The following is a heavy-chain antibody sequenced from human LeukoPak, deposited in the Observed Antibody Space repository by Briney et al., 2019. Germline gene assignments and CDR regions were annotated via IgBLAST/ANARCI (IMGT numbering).Heavy chain of an antibody. D-gene: IGHD5-24*01. J-gene: IGHJ4*02. V-gene: IGHV4-34*01. CDR2: IYNSGST. CDR3: ARQGIEMATIFDY. CDR1: GGSFSGYY. Sequence: SETLSLACAVYGGSFSGYYWSWIRQPPGKGPEWIGSIYNSGSTYYNPSLKSRVTISVDTSKNQFSLKLSSVTAADTAVYYCARQGIEMATIFDYWGQGTLVTVSS.